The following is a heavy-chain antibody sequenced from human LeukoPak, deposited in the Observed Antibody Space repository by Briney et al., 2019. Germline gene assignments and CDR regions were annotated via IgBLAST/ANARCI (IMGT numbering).Heavy chain of an antibody. Sequence: GGSLRLSCAASGFTFSTYAMNWVRQAPGKGLEWVSYISSSSSPTYYADSVQGRFPISRDNAKQSLSLQINSLRGEDTAVYYXARXXXGXWGQGTLVTVSS. V-gene: IGHV3-48*01. CDR2: ISSSSSPT. CDR1: GFTFSTYA. J-gene: IGHJ4*02. CDR3: ARXXXGX.